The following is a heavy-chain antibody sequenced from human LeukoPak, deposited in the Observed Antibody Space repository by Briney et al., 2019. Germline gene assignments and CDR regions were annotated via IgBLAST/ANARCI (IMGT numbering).Heavy chain of an antibody. CDR3: ARDRESYYYYMDV. CDR1: GYTFTVYY. CDR2: INPNSGGT. V-gene: IGHV1-2*02. J-gene: IGHJ6*03. Sequence: ASVKVSCTASGYTFTVYYMHWVRQAPGQGLEWMGWINPNSGGTNYAQKFQGRVTMTRDTSISTAYMELSRLRSDDTAVYYCARDRESYYYYMDVWGKGTTVTISS.